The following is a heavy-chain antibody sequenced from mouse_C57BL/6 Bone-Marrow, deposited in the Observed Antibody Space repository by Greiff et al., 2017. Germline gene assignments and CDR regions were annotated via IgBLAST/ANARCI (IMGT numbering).Heavy chain of an antibody. D-gene: IGHD1-2*01. CDR2: IRLKSDNYAT. V-gene: IGHV6-3*01. CDR1: GFTFSNYW. Sequence: EVKLMESGGGLVQPGGSMKLSCVASGFTFSNYWMNWVRQSPEKGLEWVAQIRLKSDNYATHYAESVKGRFTISRDDSKSSVYLQMNNLRAEDTGIYYCTEPTALDYWGQGTTRTVSS. CDR3: TEPTALDY. J-gene: IGHJ2*01.